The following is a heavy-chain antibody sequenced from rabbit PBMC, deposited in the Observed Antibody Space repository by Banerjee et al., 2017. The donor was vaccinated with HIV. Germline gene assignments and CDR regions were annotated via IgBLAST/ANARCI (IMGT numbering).Heavy chain of an antibody. V-gene: IGHV1S40*01. J-gene: IGHJ4*01. D-gene: IGHD1-1*01. CDR3: ARDRVGSSGLYFNL. Sequence: QSLEESGGGLVKPEGSLTLTCKASGFDLSSYYYMCWVRQAPGKGLEWIACIYTSSGSTYYANWAKGRFTISKTSSTTVTLQMTSLTAADTATYFCARDRVGSSGLYFNLWGQGTLVTVS. CDR2: IYTSSGST. CDR1: GFDLSSYYY.